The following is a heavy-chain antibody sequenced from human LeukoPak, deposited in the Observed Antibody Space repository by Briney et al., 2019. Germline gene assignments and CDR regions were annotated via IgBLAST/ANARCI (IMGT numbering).Heavy chain of an antibody. CDR1: GFSVSSNY. Sequence: VGSLRLSCAASGFSVSSNYMSWVRQAPGKGLEWVSVFYSGGSTYYADSVKGRFTISRDNSKNTLYLQMHSLRAEDTAVYYCARAGGFGNWVDYWGQGTLVTVSS. D-gene: IGHD7-27*01. J-gene: IGHJ4*02. CDR3: ARAGGFGNWVDY. CDR2: FYSGGST. V-gene: IGHV3-53*01.